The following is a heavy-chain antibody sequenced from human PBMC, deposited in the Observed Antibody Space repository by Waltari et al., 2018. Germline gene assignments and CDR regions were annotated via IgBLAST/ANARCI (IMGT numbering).Heavy chain of an antibody. V-gene: IGHV1-69*04. J-gene: IGHJ4*02. CDR2: IIPILGIA. CDR3: ARVNHYDYIWGSYRCDY. CDR1: GGTFSSYA. Sequence: QVQLVQSGAEVKKPGSSVKVSCKASGGTFSSYAISWVRQAPGQGLEWMGGIIPILGIANYAQKFQGRVTITADESTSTAYMELSSLRSEDTAVYYCARVNHYDYIWGSYRCDYWGQGTLVTVSS. D-gene: IGHD3-16*02.